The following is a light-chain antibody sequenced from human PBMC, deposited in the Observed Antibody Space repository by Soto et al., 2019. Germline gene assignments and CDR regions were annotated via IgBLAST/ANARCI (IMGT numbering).Light chain of an antibody. CDR3: QNFFSPPFP. CDR1: QSLLANCNNKNC. V-gene: IGKV4-1*01. Sequence: DIVMTQSPDSLAVSLGERATINCKSSQSLLANCNNKNCLAWYQHKPGQPPKMHILWASTRESGVPDRFSGSGSGTDFTLTISSLQAEDAAVYYCQNFFSPPFPFGQGTKLEIK. CDR2: WAS. J-gene: IGKJ2*01.